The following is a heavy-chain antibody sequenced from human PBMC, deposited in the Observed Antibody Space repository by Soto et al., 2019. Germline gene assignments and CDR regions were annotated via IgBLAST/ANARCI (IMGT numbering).Heavy chain of an antibody. CDR3: ARIRFLEWLSPPDAFDI. CDR2: IYPADSDT. CDR1: GYIFTNYW. D-gene: IGHD3-3*01. J-gene: IGHJ3*02. Sequence: PGESLKISCKGSGYIFTNYWIGWVRQMPGKGLEWMGIIYPADSDTRYSPSFQGQVTMSADKSISTAYLQWSSLKASDTGMYYCARIRFLEWLSPPDAFDIWSQGTMVTVSS. V-gene: IGHV5-51*01.